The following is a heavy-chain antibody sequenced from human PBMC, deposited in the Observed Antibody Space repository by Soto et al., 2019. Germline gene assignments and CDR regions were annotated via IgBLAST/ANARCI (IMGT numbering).Heavy chain of an antibody. Sequence: QVQLVESGGGVVQPGRSLRLSCAASGFTSSSFVIHWVRQAPGKGLEWLAVISSDGNNQYYADSVKGRFTISRDNSKNTLYLQVNSLRAEDTAVYFCAKERGVLDAFDIWGQGPMVTVSS. V-gene: IGHV3-30*18. J-gene: IGHJ3*02. D-gene: IGHD3-10*01. CDR2: ISSDGNNQ. CDR1: GFTSSSFV. CDR3: AKERGVLDAFDI.